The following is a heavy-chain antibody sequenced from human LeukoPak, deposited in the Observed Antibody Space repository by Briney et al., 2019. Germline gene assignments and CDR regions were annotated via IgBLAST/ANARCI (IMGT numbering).Heavy chain of an antibody. Sequence: SETLSLTCTVSGGSISSSSYYWGWIRQPPGKGLEWIGSIYYSGSTYYNPSLKSRVTISVDTSKNQFSLKLSSVTAADTAVYYCARDLVGYGGFGELFWGQGTLVTVSS. CDR1: GGSISSSSYY. V-gene: IGHV4-39*07. J-gene: IGHJ4*02. CDR2: IYYSGST. CDR3: ARDLVGYGGFGELF. D-gene: IGHD3-10*01.